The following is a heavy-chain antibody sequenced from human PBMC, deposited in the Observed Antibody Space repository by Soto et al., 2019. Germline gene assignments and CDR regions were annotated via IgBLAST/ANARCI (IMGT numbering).Heavy chain of an antibody. J-gene: IGHJ4*02. CDR1: GFTFSNAW. Sequence: EVQLVESGGDLVKPGGSLRLSCAASGFTFSNAWMSWVRQAPGKGLEWVGRIKSKTEGGKTDYAAPVKGRFTISRDDSKNTLYLQMNSLKTADTAVYYCTTGTSMFRGLTPVDYWGQGTLVTVSS. CDR2: IKSKTEGGKT. D-gene: IGHD3-10*01. CDR3: TTGTSMFRGLTPVDY. V-gene: IGHV3-15*01.